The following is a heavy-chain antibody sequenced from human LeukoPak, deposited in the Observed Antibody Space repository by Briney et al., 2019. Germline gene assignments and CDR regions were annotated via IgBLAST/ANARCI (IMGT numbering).Heavy chain of an antibody. V-gene: IGHV3-23*01. CDR2: ISGSGGTT. D-gene: IGHD2-21*02. CDR1: GFTFSSYA. Sequence: PGGSLRLSCAASGFTFSSYAMSWVRQAPGKGLEWVSVISGSGGTTYYRDSVKGRFTVSRDNSKNTVYLQMNSLGAEDTAVYYCAKETSYCASGCYSLHDYWGQGTLVTVSS. J-gene: IGHJ4*02. CDR3: AKETSYCASGCYSLHDY.